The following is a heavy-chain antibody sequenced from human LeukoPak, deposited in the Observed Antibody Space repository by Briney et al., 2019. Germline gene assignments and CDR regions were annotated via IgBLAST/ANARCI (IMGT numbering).Heavy chain of an antibody. V-gene: IGHV1-2*02. D-gene: IGHD4-11*01. CDR1: GYTFNGYY. Sequence: ASVKVSCKASGYTFNGYYMHWVRQAPGQGLEWMGWINPNSGVTNYAQKFQGRVTMTRDTSISTAYMELSRLRSDDTAVYYCARVWGLTTVDYWGQGTLVTVSS. CDR3: ARVWGLTTVDY. J-gene: IGHJ4*02. CDR2: INPNSGVT.